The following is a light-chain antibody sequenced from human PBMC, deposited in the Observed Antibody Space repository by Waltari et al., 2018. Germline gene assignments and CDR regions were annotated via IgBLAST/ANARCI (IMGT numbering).Light chain of an antibody. V-gene: IGLV1-40*01. J-gene: IGLJ2*01. CDR1: GSNIRAGYA. CDR3: QSYDTTLSVV. Sequence: QSVLTQPPSVSGAPGQRVTISCPGSGSNIRAGYAVHWYRQLPGKAPTLLIYGVNTRPPGVSDRFSGSQFDTSASLAIAGLQADDEADYYCQSYDTTLSVVFGGGTKLTVL. CDR2: GVN.